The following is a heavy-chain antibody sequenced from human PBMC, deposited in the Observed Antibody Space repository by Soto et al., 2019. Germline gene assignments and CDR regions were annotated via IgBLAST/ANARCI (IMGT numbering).Heavy chain of an antibody. Sequence: ASVKVSCKASGYTFTSYAMHWVRQAPGQRLEWMGWINAGNGNTKYSQKFQGRVTITRDTSASTAYMELSSLRSEDTAVYYCAIAYCSSTSCSAAPFDYWGQGTLVTVSS. J-gene: IGHJ4*02. CDR3: AIAYCSSTSCSAAPFDY. CDR1: GYTFTSYA. V-gene: IGHV1-3*01. CDR2: INAGNGNT. D-gene: IGHD2-2*01.